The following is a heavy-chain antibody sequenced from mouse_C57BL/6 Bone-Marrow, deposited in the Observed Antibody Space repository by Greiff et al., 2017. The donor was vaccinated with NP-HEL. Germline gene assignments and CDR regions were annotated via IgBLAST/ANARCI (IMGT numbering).Heavy chain of an antibody. CDR1: GYTFTNYW. V-gene: IGHV1-63*01. CDR2: IYPGGGYT. CDR3: ARYGSGSYYFDY. J-gene: IGHJ2*01. Sequence: VQLQQSGAELVRPGTSVKMSCKASGYTFTNYWIGWAKPRPGHGLEWIGDIYPGGGYTNYNEKFKGKATLTADKSSSTAYMQFSSLTSEDSAIYSCARYGSGSYYFDYWGQGTTLTVSS. D-gene: IGHD3-2*02.